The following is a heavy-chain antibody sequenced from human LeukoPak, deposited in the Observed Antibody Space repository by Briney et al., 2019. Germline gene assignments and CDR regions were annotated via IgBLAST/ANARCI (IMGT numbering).Heavy chain of an antibody. CDR1: GGSISSSNW. J-gene: IGHJ5*02. D-gene: IGHD3-9*01. V-gene: IGHV4-4*02. Sequence: SETLSRTCAVSGGSISSSNWWSWVRQPPGKGLEWIGEIYHSGSTNYNPSLKSRVTISVDKSKNQFSLKLSSVTAADTAVYYCTRGLAGYYPTNWFDPWGQGTLVTVSS. CDR3: TRGLAGYYPTNWFDP. CDR2: IYHSGST.